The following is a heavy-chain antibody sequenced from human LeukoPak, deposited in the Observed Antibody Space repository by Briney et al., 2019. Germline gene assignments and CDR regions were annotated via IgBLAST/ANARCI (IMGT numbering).Heavy chain of an antibody. CDR1: GGSFSDYY. CDR2: INHSEGT. Sequence: PSETLSLTCAVYGGSFSDYYWSWIRQPPGKGLEWIGEINHSEGTNYNPSLRSRVTISIDTSKNQFSLKLSSVTAADTAVYYCARGLIWRWLQLGAFDIWGQGTMVTVSS. CDR3: ARGLIWRWLQLGAFDI. D-gene: IGHD5-24*01. J-gene: IGHJ3*02. V-gene: IGHV4-34*01.